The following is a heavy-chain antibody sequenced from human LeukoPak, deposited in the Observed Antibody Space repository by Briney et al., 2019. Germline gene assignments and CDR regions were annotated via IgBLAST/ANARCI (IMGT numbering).Heavy chain of an antibody. D-gene: IGHD7-27*01. CDR1: GYTFTSYD. J-gene: IGHJ6*02. V-gene: IGHV1-8*01. CDR3: ASWGHGMDV. Sequence: ASVKASCKASGYTFTSYDIYWVRQATGQGVEWMGWMNPNSGNTGYAQKFQGRVTMPRNTSISTDYMEQSSLRAEDTAVYYCASWGHGMDVWGQGTTVTVSS. CDR2: MNPNSGNT.